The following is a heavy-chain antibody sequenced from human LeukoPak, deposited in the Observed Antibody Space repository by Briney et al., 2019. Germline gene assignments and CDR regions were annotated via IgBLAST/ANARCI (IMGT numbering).Heavy chain of an antibody. V-gene: IGHV1-3*01. CDR2: INAGNGHT. J-gene: IGHJ4*02. CDR1: GFTFTNYA. CDR3: ARGIWSRTVSTYYFDY. D-gene: IGHD3-3*01. Sequence: ASVKVSCKASGFTFTNYAMQWVRQAPGQRLEWMGWINAGNGHTRYSQRFQGRVTITRDTSATTVYMEVTSLRSEDTAVYYCARGIWSRTVSTYYFDYWGQGTLVTVSS.